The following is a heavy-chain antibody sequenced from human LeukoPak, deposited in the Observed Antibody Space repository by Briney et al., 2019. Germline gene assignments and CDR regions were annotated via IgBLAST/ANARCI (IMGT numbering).Heavy chain of an antibody. CDR1: GFTLSNYV. V-gene: IGHV3-23*01. CDR3: ARYCGASSCYSGFDV. CDR2: IAGSGGT. J-gene: IGHJ4*02. D-gene: IGHD2-15*01. Sequence: PGGSLRLSCAASGFTLSNYVMSWVRQSPGKGLEWVSAIAGSGGTYYGDSMKGRFTISRDNSRNTLYLQMSSLTDADTAVYFCARYCGASSCYSGFDVWGQGTLVTVSS.